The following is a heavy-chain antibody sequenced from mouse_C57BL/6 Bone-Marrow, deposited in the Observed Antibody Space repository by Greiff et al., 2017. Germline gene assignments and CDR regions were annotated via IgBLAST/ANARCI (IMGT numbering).Heavy chain of an antibody. Sequence: VMLQQSGAELARPGASVKLSCKASGYTFTSYGISWVKQRTGQGLEWIGEIYPRSGNTYYNEKFKGKATLTADKSSSTAYMELRSLTSEDSAVYFCARYTLYWGQGTTLTVSS. CDR2: IYPRSGNT. V-gene: IGHV1-81*01. J-gene: IGHJ2*01. CDR3: ARYTLY. CDR1: GYTFTSYG.